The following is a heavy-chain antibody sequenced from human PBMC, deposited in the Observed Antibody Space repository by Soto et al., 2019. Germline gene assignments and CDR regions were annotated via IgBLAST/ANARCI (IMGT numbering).Heavy chain of an antibody. Sequence: QVQLVQSGAEVKKPGASVKVSCKASGYTFTSYYMHWVRQAPGQGLEWMGIINPSGGSTRYAQKFQGRATMTRDTSTSTVYMELSSLRSEDTAVYYCMREGGATSVIDYWGQGTLVTVSS. CDR1: GYTFTSYY. CDR3: MREGGATSVIDY. CDR2: INPSGGST. J-gene: IGHJ4*02. D-gene: IGHD1-26*01. V-gene: IGHV1-46*01.